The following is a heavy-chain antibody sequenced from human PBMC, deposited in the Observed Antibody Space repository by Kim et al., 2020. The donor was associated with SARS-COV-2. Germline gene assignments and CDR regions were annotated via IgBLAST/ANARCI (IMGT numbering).Heavy chain of an antibody. V-gene: IGHV3-7*03. J-gene: IGHJ4*02. D-gene: IGHD6-19*01. CDR1: GFTFESYW. CDR3: GRIPVEWLARWVDS. CDR2: IKHDGSER. Sequence: GGSLRLSCAASGFTFESYWMTWVRQAPGKGLEWVASIKHDGSERSYVDSVRGRFTITRDNAKNSLYLQMNSLRAIDTAKYYCGRIPVEWLARWVDSWGQGTLVTVSS.